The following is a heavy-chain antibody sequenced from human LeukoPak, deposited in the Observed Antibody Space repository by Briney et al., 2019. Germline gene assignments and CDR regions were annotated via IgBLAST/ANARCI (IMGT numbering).Heavy chain of an antibody. D-gene: IGHD3-10*01. CDR3: ARVVRGSGSSYYFDY. V-gene: IGHV4-4*07. CDR1: GGSISSYY. J-gene: IGHJ4*02. CDR2: IYTSGST. Sequence: SETLSLTCTVSGGSISSYYWSWIRQPAGKGLEWIGRIYTSGSTNYNPSLKSRVTMSVDTSKNQFSLRLSSVTAADTAVYYCARVVRGSGSSYYFDYWGQGTLVTVSS.